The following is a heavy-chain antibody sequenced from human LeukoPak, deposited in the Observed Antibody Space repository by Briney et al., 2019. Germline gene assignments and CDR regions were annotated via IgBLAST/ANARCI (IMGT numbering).Heavy chain of an antibody. CDR3: AGQGIGEIDL. V-gene: IGHV5-51*01. CDR2: IYPGDANT. J-gene: IGHJ5*02. CDR1: GYCFTSYW. D-gene: IGHD3-16*01. Sequence: GEPLKISCKGSGYCFTSYWIGWVRQMPGKGLEWMGIIYPGDANTTYSPSIQGQVTTSADKTISRAYLQWSSLKGSDTAMYYGAGQGIGEIDLWGQGTLVTVSS.